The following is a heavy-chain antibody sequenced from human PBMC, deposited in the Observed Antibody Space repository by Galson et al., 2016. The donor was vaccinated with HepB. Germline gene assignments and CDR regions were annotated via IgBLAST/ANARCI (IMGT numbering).Heavy chain of an antibody. V-gene: IGHV4-61*01. CDR1: GGSVSSGNYY. D-gene: IGHD4-23*01. Sequence: SETLSLTCTVSGGSVSSGNYYWSWIRQPPGKGLEWIGYIYYSGSANYNPSLKSRVTISVDTSKNQFSLKLSSVTAADTAVYYCARGPRTVVISRFDYWGQGTLVTVSS. J-gene: IGHJ4*02. CDR3: ARGPRTVVISRFDY. CDR2: IYYSGSA.